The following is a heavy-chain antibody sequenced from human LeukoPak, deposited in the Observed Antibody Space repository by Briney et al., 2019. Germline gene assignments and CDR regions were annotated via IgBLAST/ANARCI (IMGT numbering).Heavy chain of an antibody. CDR2: ISPYNGAT. D-gene: IGHD1-1*01. J-gene: IGHJ4*02. CDR3: ARDSDWNVDY. V-gene: IGHV1-18*01. Sequence: ASVKVSCKASGYTFTTYGIAWIRQAPGQGLEWLGWISPYNGATEYAQNLQDRVSMATDTSTNTAYIEVRSLKSDDTAVYYCARDSDWNVDYWGQGTLVTVSS. CDR1: GYTFTTYG.